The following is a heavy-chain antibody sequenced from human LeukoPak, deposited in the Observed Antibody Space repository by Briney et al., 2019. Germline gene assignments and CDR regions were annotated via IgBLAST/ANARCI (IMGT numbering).Heavy chain of an antibody. V-gene: IGHV3-23*01. Sequence: GGSLRLSCAASGFTFSSYAMSWVRQAPGKGLEWVSAISGSGGSTYYADSVKGRFTISRDNSKNTLYLQLNSLRAEDTAVYYCAKVDNQDGDPYDYWGQGTLVTVSS. CDR2: ISGSGGST. J-gene: IGHJ4*02. CDR1: GFTFSSYA. D-gene: IGHD4-17*01. CDR3: AKVDNQDGDPYDY.